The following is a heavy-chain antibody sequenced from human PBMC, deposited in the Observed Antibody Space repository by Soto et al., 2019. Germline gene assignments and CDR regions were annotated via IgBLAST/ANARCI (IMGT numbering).Heavy chain of an antibody. D-gene: IGHD3-10*01. J-gene: IGHJ5*02. V-gene: IGHV1-69*04. Sequence: SVKVSCKASGGTFSSYTISWVRQAPGQGLEWMGRIIPILGIANYAQKFQGRVTITADKSTSTAYMELSSLRSEDTAVYYCAGDLSRGVGNWFDPRGQGSLVTVSS. CDR2: IIPILGIA. CDR1: GGTFSSYT. CDR3: AGDLSRGVGNWFDP.